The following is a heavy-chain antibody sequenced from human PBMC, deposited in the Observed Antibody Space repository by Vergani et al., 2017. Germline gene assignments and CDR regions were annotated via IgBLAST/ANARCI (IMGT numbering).Heavy chain of an antibody. CDR3: ARGEYQLPIYYYYYYYMDV. V-gene: IGHV3-33*08. Sequence: VQLVESGGGLVQPGGSLRLSCAASGFTFSSYGMHWVRQAPGKGLEWVAVIWYDGSNKYYADSVKGRFTISRDNSKNTLYLQMNSLRAEDTAVYYCARGEYQLPIYYYYYYYMDVWGKGTTVTVSS. D-gene: IGHD2-2*01. J-gene: IGHJ6*03. CDR2: IWYDGSNK. CDR1: GFTFSSYG.